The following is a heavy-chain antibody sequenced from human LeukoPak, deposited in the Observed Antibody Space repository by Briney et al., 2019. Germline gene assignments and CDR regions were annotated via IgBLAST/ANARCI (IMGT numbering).Heavy chain of an antibody. CDR2: ISSSGSTI. D-gene: IGHD3-22*01. CDR1: GFTFSSYE. CDR3: ARSRYYYDSSGPDAFDI. Sequence: GGSLRLSCAASGFTFSSYEMNWVRQAPGKGLEWVSYISSSGSTIYYADSVKGRFTISRDNAKNSLYLQMNSLRAEDTALYYCARSRYYYDSSGPDAFDIWGQGTMVTVSS. V-gene: IGHV3-48*03. J-gene: IGHJ3*02.